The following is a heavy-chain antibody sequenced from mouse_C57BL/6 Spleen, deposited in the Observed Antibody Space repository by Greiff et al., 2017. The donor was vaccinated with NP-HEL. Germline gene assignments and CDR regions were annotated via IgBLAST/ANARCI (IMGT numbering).Heavy chain of an antibody. CDR2: ISYDGSN. J-gene: IGHJ2*01. CDR3: ARDLGRDDY. V-gene: IGHV3-6*01. CDR1: GYSITSGYY. Sequence: EVQRVESGPGLVKPSQSLSLTCSVTGYSITSGYYWNWIRQFPGNKLEWMGYISYDGSNNYNPSLKNRISITRDTSKNQFFLKLNSVTTEDTATYYCARDLGRDDYWGQGTTLTVAS. D-gene: IGHD4-1*01.